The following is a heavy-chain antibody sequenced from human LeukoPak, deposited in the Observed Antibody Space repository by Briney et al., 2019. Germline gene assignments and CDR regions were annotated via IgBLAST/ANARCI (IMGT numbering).Heavy chain of an antibody. Sequence: ASVKVSCKASGYTFTGYYMHWVRQAPGQGLEWMGWINPNSGGTNYAQKFQGRVTMTRDTSINTAYMELSRLRSDDTAVYYCARWGKPISGSSAKNYYYYYMDVWGKGTTVTVSS. V-gene: IGHV1-2*02. J-gene: IGHJ6*03. CDR3: ARWGKPISGSSAKNYYYYYMDV. D-gene: IGHD1-26*01. CDR1: GYTFTGYY. CDR2: INPNSGGT.